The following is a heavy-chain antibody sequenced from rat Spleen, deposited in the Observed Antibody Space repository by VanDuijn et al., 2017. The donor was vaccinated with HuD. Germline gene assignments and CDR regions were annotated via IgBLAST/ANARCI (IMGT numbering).Heavy chain of an antibody. D-gene: IGHD1-10*01. Sequence: EVQLVESGGGLVQPGRSLKLSCAASGFTFSDYYMAWVRQAPGKGLEWVSSISTGGGNTYYRDSVKGRFTISRDNAKNTLYLQMDSLRSEDTATYYCAKGNNNYGWFAYWGQGTLVTVSS. CDR1: GFTFSDYY. CDR3: AKGNNNYGWFAY. J-gene: IGHJ3*01. V-gene: IGHV5-25*01. CDR2: ISTGGGNT.